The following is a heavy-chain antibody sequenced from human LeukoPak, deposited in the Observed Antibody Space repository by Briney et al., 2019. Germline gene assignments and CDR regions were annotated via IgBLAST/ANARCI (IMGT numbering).Heavy chain of an antibody. Sequence: EASVKVSCKASGGTFSSYAISWVRQAPGQGLEWMGRIIPILGIANYAQKFQGRVTITADKSTNTVYMELNSLTSEDTAVYYCARERLYVSENVYYFDYWGQGTLVTVSS. D-gene: IGHD3-10*01. CDR1: GGTFSSYA. CDR2: IIPILGIA. CDR3: ARERLYVSENVYYFDY. V-gene: IGHV1-69*04. J-gene: IGHJ4*02.